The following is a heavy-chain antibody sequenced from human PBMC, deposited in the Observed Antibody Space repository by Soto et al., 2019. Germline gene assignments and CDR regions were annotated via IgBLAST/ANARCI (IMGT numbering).Heavy chain of an antibody. Sequence: QITLKESGPTLVKPTQTLTLTCTFSGFSLSTSGVGVGWIRQPPGKALEWLALIYWDDDKRYSPSLKSRLTITKDTSKIPVVLTSTNMNPVDTATYYCAHRPSYCSGGSCYSGFDYWGQGTLVTVSS. CDR2: IYWDDDK. CDR1: GFSLSTSGVG. D-gene: IGHD2-15*01. J-gene: IGHJ4*02. V-gene: IGHV2-5*02. CDR3: AHRPSYCSGGSCYSGFDY.